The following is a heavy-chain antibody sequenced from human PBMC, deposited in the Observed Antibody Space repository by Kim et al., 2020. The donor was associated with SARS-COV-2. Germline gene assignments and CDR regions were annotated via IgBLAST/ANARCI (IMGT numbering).Heavy chain of an antibody. V-gene: IGHV3-15*01. CDR3: TTDPRWVWYSSSWYTFYY. CDR1: GFTFSNAW. Sequence: GGSLRLSCAASGFTFSNAWMSWVRQAPGKGLEWVGRIKSKTDGGTTDYAAPAKGRFTISRDDSKNTLYLQMNSLKNEDTAVYYSTTDPRWVWYSSSWYTFYYWGQGTLVTVSS. J-gene: IGHJ4*02. CDR2: IKSKTDGGTT. D-gene: IGHD6-13*01.